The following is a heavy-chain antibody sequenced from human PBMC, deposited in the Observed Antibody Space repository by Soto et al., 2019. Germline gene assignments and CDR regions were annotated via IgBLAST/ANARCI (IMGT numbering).Heavy chain of an antibody. Sequence: PGGSLRLSCAASGFTFSFYWMIWVRQAPGKGLEWVANIKQDGSEKYYVDSVKGRLTISRDNAKNSLHLQMNSVRAEDTAVYYCARVIAVAGIGSYYYMDVWSKGTTVTVSS. CDR2: IKQDGSEK. D-gene: IGHD6-19*01. CDR3: ARVIAVAGIGSYYYMDV. J-gene: IGHJ6*03. CDR1: GFTFSFYW. V-gene: IGHV3-7*01.